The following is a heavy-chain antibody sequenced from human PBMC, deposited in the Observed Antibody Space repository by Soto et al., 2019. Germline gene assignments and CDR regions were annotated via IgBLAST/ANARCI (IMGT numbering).Heavy chain of an antibody. CDR2: FSSGGGGT. V-gene: IGHV3-23*01. CDR1: GFTFSNYA. Sequence: EVQLLESGGGLLQPGGSLRLSCTASGFTFSNYAMSWVRQAPGKGLAWVSTFSSGGGGTYYADSVKGRFTSSRDNSKNTLSLQMNSLRAEDTAVYYCTKANRYCSGANCFTFDYWGLGTLVTVSS. CDR3: TKANRYCSGANCFTFDY. J-gene: IGHJ4*02. D-gene: IGHD2-15*01.